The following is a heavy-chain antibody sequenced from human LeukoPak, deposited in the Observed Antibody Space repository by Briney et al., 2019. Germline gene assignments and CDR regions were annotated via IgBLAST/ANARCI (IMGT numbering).Heavy chain of an antibody. CDR1: GGSISSGSYY. Sequence: SETLSLTCTVSGGSISSGSYYWGWIRQPPGKGLEWIGSIYYSGSTYYNPSLKSRVTISVDTSKNQFSLKLSSVTAADTAVYYCASLLGARGGTYYDFWSGTNYYMDVWGKGTTVTVSS. J-gene: IGHJ6*03. V-gene: IGHV4-39*07. CDR2: IYYSGST. D-gene: IGHD3-3*01. CDR3: ASLLGARGGTYYDFWSGTNYYMDV.